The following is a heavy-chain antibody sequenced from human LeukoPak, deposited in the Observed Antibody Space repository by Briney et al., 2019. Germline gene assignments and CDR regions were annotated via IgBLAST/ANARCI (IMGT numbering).Heavy chain of an antibody. CDR3: AKGVGTSYHYHMDV. D-gene: IGHD1-26*01. J-gene: IGHJ6*03. CDR2: ISWNSYDI. CDR1: GFTFDEYA. V-gene: IGHV3-9*01. Sequence: GGSLRLSCAASGFTFDEYAMHWVRQPPGKGLEWVSGISWNSYDIGYADSVKGRFTISRDNAKNSLYLQMNSLRAEDTALYYCAKGVGTSYHYHMDVWGKGTTVIVSS.